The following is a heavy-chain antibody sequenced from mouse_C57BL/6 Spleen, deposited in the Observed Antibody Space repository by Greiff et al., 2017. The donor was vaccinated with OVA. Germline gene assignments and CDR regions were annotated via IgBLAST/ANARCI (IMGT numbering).Heavy chain of an antibody. CDR1: GYTFTDYE. CDR3: TRQLRPYFDY. CDR2: IDPETGGT. Sequence: QVQLQQSGAELVRPGASVTLSCKASGYTFTDYEMHWVKQTPVHGLEWIGAIDPETGGTAYNQKFKGKAILTADKSSSTAYMELRSLTSEDSAVYYCTRQLRPYFDYWGQGTTRTVSS. J-gene: IGHJ2*01. V-gene: IGHV1-15*01. D-gene: IGHD3-2*02.